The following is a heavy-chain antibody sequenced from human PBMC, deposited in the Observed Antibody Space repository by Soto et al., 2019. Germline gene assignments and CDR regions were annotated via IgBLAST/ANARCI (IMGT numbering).Heavy chain of an antibody. CDR2: IYPGDSDT. D-gene: IGHD3-10*01. J-gene: IGHJ6*02. CDR1: GYSFTSYW. Sequence: GESLKISCKGSGYSFTSYWIGWVRQMPGKGLEWMGIIYPGDSDTRYSPSFQGQVTISADKSISTAYLQWSSLKASDTAMYYCARHALMVRGVDLMTPNIYYYYYGMDVWGQGTTVTVSS. CDR3: ARHALMVRGVDLMTPNIYYYYYGMDV. V-gene: IGHV5-51*01.